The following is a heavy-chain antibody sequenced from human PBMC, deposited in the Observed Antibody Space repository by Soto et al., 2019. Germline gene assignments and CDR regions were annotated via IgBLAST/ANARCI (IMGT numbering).Heavy chain of an antibody. Sequence: EVQLLESGGGLVQPGGSLRLSCAASGFTFSSYAMSWVRQAPGQGLEWVSAISGSGGSTYYADSVKGRFTISRDNSKNTLYLQMNSLRAEDTAVYYCAKDRRYSSSWYPNWFDPWGQGTLVTVSS. D-gene: IGHD6-13*01. J-gene: IGHJ5*02. CDR3: AKDRRYSSSWYPNWFDP. CDR1: GFTFSSYA. CDR2: ISGSGGST. V-gene: IGHV3-23*01.